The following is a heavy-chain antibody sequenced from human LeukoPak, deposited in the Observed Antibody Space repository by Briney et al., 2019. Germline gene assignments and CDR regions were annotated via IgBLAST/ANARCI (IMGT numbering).Heavy chain of an antibody. J-gene: IGHJ4*02. CDR2: IKSKTDGGTT. V-gene: IGHV3-15*01. D-gene: IGHD1-26*01. Sequence: GGSLRLSCAASGFTFSGSAMHWVRQASGKGLEWVGRIKSKTDGGTTDYAAPVKGRFTISRDDSKNTLYLQMNSLKTEDTAVYYCTAERGSYYVYWGQGTLVTVSS. CDR3: TAERGSYYVY. CDR1: GFTFSGSA.